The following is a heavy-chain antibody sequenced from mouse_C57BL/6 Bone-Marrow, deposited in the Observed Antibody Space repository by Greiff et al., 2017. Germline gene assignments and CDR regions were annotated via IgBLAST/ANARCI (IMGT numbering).Heavy chain of an antibody. D-gene: IGHD1-1*01. J-gene: IGHJ3*01. CDR3: ARDYGSSSAWFAY. V-gene: IGHV1-64*01. CDR1: GYTFTSYW. Sequence: QVQLQQPGAELVKPGASVKLSCKASGYTFTSYWMHWVKQRPGHGLEWIGMIHPNSGSTNYNEKFKRKATLTVDKSSSTAYMQRSSLTSEDSAVYYCARDYGSSSAWFAYWGQGTLVTVSA. CDR2: IHPNSGST.